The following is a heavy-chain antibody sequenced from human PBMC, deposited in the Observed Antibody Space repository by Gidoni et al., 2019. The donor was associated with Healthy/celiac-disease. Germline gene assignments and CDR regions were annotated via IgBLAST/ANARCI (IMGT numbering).Heavy chain of an antibody. CDR3: ARGGDYFDY. CDR2: ISYEGRNK. V-gene: IGHV3-30*04. CDR1: GFTFSSYA. Sequence: QVPLVEPGGGVVEYGRSLSRSCAASGFTFSSYAMHWVRGAPGKGREWVAVISYEGRNKYYADSVKGRFTMSRDNSKDTLYLQMNSLRAEDTAVYYCARGGDYFDYWGQGTLVTVSS. J-gene: IGHJ4*02.